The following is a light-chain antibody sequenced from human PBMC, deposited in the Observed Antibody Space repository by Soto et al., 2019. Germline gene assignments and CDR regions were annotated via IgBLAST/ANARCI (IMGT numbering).Light chain of an antibody. J-gene: IGKJ4*01. Sequence: DIHMTHSPSSVSASVGDRCTITWRSSQSISTYLNWYQQKPGKAPKLLIYTASNLLSGVPSRFSGSGSGTDFTLIITSLQPEDFATYYCQQSYSIEQPTFGGGTKVDI. V-gene: IGKV1-39*01. CDR3: QQSYSIEQPT. CDR2: TAS. CDR1: QSISTY.